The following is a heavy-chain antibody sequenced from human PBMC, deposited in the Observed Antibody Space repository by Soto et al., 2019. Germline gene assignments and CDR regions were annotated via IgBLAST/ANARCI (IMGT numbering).Heavy chain of an antibody. CDR3: VRTSLVVAAATREDY. Sequence: VQLVESGGGLVQPGGSLRLSCAASGFTFSSYWMHWVRQAPGKGLVWVSRINSDGSSTSYADSAKGRFTISRDNAKNTLYLQMNSLRAEDTAVYYCVRTSLVVAAATREDYWGQGTLVTVSS. CDR2: INSDGSST. D-gene: IGHD2-15*01. CDR1: GFTFSSYW. J-gene: IGHJ4*02. V-gene: IGHV3-74*01.